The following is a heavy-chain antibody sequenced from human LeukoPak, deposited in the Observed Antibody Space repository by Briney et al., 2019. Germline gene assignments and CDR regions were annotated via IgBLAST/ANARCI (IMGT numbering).Heavy chain of an antibody. CDR1: GFTFSSYG. CDR3: ANLPSITMIVVAYAFDI. D-gene: IGHD3-22*01. Sequence: GGSLRLSCAASGFTFSSYGMHWVRQAPGKGLEWVAVISYDGSNKYYADSVKGRFTIPRDNSKNTLYLQMNSLRAEDTAVYYCANLPSITMIVVAYAFDIWGQGTMVTVSS. J-gene: IGHJ3*02. CDR2: ISYDGSNK. V-gene: IGHV3-30*18.